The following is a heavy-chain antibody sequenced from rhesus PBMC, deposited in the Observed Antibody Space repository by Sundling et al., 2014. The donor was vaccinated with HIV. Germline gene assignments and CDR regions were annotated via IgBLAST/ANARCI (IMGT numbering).Heavy chain of an antibody. J-gene: IGHJ6*01. V-gene: IGHV4S2*01. D-gene: IGHD4-23*01. Sequence: QVQLQESGPRLVKPSETLSLTCTVSGASIRDNYWSWSRQVPGKGLEWIGRVYGSGGNTDYDPSLKSRVVISIDTSKRQFSLKLSSVTAADTAVYYCARRIQYYALDSWGQGVVVTVSS. CDR1: GASIRDNY. CDR3: ARRIQYYALDS. CDR2: VYGSGGNT.